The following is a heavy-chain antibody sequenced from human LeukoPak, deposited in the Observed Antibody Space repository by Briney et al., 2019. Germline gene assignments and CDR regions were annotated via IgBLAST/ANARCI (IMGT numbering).Heavy chain of an antibody. CDR1: GFTFSSYA. D-gene: IGHD6-13*01. V-gene: IGHV3-30*04. Sequence: GGSLRLSCAASGFTFSSYAMHWVRQAPGKGLEWVAVISYVGSNKYYADSVKGRFTISRDNSKNTLYLQMNSLRAEDTAVYYCARPGYSSSWPTHNFDYWGQGTLVTVSS. CDR2: ISYVGSNK. J-gene: IGHJ4*02. CDR3: ARPGYSSSWPTHNFDY.